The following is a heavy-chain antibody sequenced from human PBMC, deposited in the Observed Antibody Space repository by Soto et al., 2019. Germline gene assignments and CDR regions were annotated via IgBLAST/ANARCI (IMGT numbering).Heavy chain of an antibody. Sequence: EVQLLESGGGLVQPGGSLRLSCAASGFTFSSYAMRWVRQAPVKGLEWVSAISGSGGSTYYADSVKGRFTISRDNSKNTLYLQMNSLRAEDTSVYYCARRGRGSYYDSWGQGTLVTVYS. V-gene: IGHV3-23*01. CDR2: ISGSGGST. D-gene: IGHD3-16*01. CDR1: GFTFSSYA. J-gene: IGHJ4*02. CDR3: ARRGRGSYYDS.